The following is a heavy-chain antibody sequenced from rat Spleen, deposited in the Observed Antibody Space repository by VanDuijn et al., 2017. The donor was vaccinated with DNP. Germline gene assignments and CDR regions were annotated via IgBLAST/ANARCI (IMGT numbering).Heavy chain of an antibody. D-gene: IGHD1-5*01. CDR2: ISYSGST. J-gene: IGHJ2*01. V-gene: IGHV3-1*01. Sequence: EVQLQESGPGLVKPSQSLSLTCSVTGFSITSNFWGWIRKFPGNKMEWIGHISYSGSTGYNPSLKSRISITRDTSKNQYFLQLHSVTTEDTATYYCARWYNYFDYWGQGVMVTVSS. CDR3: ARWYNYFDY. CDR1: GFSITSNF.